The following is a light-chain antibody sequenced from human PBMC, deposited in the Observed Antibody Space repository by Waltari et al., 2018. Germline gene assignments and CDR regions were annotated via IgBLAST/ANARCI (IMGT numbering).Light chain of an antibody. CDR1: TSDVGNYKC. V-gene: IGLV2-23*02. J-gene: IGLJ2*01. Sequence: QSALTQPASVSGSPGQSITIPCTGTTSDVGNYKCVPWYQQHPGKAPKPIIYAVSKRPSGVSDRFSGSKSGDMASLTISGLQPEDEAEYFCSSYAGSSKGVFGGGTKVTVL. CDR3: SSYAGSSKGV. CDR2: AVS.